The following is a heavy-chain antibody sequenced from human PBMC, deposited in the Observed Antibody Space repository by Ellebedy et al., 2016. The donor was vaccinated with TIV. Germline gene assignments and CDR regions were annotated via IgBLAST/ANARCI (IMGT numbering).Heavy chain of an antibody. CDR2: IRSKAYGGTT. CDR1: GFTFGDYA. Sequence: PGGSLRLSCTASGFTFGDYAMSWFRQAPGKGLEWVGFIRSKAYGGTTEYAASVNGRFTISRDDSKSITYLQMNSLKTEDTAVYYCGIAARLLYWGQGTLVTVSS. CDR3: GIAARLLY. J-gene: IGHJ4*02. V-gene: IGHV3-49*03. D-gene: IGHD6-6*01.